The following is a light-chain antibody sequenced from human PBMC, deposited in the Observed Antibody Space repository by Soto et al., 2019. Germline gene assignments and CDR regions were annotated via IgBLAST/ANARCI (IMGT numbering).Light chain of an antibody. CDR3: QQYGALPPT. V-gene: IGKV3-20*01. CDR1: QSVVNYQ. CDR2: NTF. Sequence: EVVLTRSPGTLSLSPGERATLSCRTSQSVVNYQLAWYRQKPGQAPRLLIYNTFHRATGIPDRFSGTGSETDFTLTISRLEPEDFAVYHCQQYGALPPTFGQGTRVEIK. J-gene: IGKJ1*01.